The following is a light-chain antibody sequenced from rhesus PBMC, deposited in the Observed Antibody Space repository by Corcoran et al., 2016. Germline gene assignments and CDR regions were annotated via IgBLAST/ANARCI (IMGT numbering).Light chain of an antibody. V-gene: IGKV1-25*01. CDR1: QGISSY. J-gene: IGKJ4*01. CDR2: AAS. CDR3: QQHNSYPLT. Sequence: DIQMTQSPSSLSASVGDRVTITCRASQGISSYLAWYQQKPGKAPKLLIYAASTLQSGVPTQFSGSGSGTDFTLTISSLQTEDFATYYCQQHNSYPLTFGGGTKVELK.